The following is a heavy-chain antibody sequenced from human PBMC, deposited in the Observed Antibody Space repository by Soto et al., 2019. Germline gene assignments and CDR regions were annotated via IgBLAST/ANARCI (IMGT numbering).Heavy chain of an antibody. D-gene: IGHD2-15*01. J-gene: IGHJ5*02. CDR1: GGTFSSYA. CDR2: IIPIFGTA. V-gene: IGHV1-69*13. CDR3: ARDRRYCSGGSCYGGFDP. Sequence: ASVKVSCKASGGTFSSYAISWVRQAPGQGLEWMGGIIPIFGTANYAQKFQGRVTITADESTSTAYMELSSLRSEDTAVYYCARDRRYCSGGSCYGGFDPWGQGTLVTVSS.